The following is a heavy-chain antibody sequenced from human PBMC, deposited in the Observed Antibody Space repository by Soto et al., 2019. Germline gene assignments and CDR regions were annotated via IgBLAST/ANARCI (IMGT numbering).Heavy chain of an antibody. V-gene: IGHV4-30-2*01. CDR2: IYHSGST. CDR1: GGSISSGGYS. Sequence: SETLSLTCAGSGGSISSGGYSWSWIRQPPGKGLEWIGYIYHSGSTYYNPSLKSRVTISVDRSKNQFSLKLSSVTAADTAVYYCARERFGDLNWFDPWGQGTLVTVSS. CDR3: ARERFGDLNWFDP. D-gene: IGHD3-10*01. J-gene: IGHJ5*02.